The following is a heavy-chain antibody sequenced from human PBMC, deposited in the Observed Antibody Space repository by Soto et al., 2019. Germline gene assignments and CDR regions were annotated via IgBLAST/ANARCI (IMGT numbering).Heavy chain of an antibody. CDR1: GFTFSSYA. V-gene: IGHV3-23*01. CDR3: AKDPIVATILFYFDY. CDR2: ISGSGGST. J-gene: IGHJ4*02. Sequence: GESLKISCAASGFTFSSYAMSWVRQAPGKGLEWVSAISGSGGSTYYADSVKGRFTISRDNSKNTLYLQMNSLRAEDTAVYYCAKDPIVATILFYFDYWGQGTLVTVSS. D-gene: IGHD5-12*01.